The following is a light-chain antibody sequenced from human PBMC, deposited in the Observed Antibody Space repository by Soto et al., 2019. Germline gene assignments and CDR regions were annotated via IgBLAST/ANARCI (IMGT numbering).Light chain of an antibody. Sequence: EIVLTQSPGTLSLSPGERATLSCRASQSVSSSYLAWYQQKPGQAPRLLIYGASSRATGIPDRFSGSGSGTDFSLTISRLEREDFSVYYWHQYGSAPMYAFGQGTKLEIK. CDR2: GAS. J-gene: IGKJ2*01. CDR3: HQYGSAPMYA. CDR1: QSVSSSY. V-gene: IGKV3-20*01.